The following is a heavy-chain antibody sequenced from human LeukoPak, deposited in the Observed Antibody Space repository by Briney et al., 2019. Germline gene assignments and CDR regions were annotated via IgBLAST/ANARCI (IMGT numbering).Heavy chain of an antibody. D-gene: IGHD5-12*01. J-gene: IGHJ4*02. Sequence: AETLSLTCTVSGGSISSAGQYWGWIRQPPGKGLEWIGSMHYSGSTYYNPSLKSRVTISVDTSKDQFSLKLHSMTAADSAVYYCARATVGTVEFDQWGQGTLVTVSS. CDR2: MHYSGST. CDR3: ARATVGTVEFDQ. V-gene: IGHV4-39*07. CDR1: GGSISSAGQY.